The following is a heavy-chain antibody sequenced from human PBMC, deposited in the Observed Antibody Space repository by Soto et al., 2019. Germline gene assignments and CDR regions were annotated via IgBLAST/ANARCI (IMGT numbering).Heavy chain of an antibody. CDR2: IYYSGST. V-gene: IGHV4-59*08. CDR1: GGSISSYY. J-gene: IGHJ3*02. D-gene: IGHD3-16*02. CDR3: ASLMAIYDYIWGSYRGDAFDI. Sequence: SETLSLTCTVSGGSISSYYWSWIRQPPGKGLEWIGYIYYSGSTNYNPSLKSRVTISVDTSKNQFSLKLSSVTAADTAVYYCASLMAIYDYIWGSYRGDAFDIWGQGTMVTVSS.